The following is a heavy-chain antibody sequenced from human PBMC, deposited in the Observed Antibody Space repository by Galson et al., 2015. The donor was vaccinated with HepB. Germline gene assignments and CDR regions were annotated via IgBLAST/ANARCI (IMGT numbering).Heavy chain of an antibody. V-gene: IGHV3-33*01. J-gene: IGHJ6*02. CDR2: IWYDGSNK. CDR1: GFTFSSYG. Sequence: SLRLSCAASGFTFSSYGMHWVRQAPGKGLEWVAVIWYDGSNKYYADSVKGRFTISRDNSKNTLYLQMNSLRAEDTAVYYCAREQGPRLYQYYGMDVWGQGTTVTVSS. CDR3: AREQGPRLYQYYGMDV.